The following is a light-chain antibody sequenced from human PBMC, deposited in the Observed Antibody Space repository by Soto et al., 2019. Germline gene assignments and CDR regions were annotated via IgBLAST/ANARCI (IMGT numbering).Light chain of an antibody. J-gene: IGLJ1*01. CDR3: ASYAGTKLFV. CDR2: EVT. CDR1: SSDVGFYNF. Sequence: QSVLTQPPSASGSSGQSLTISCTGTSSDVGFYNFVSWYQQRPGKAPKLVIYEVTKRPSGVPDRFSGSKSGSTASLTVSGLQADDEADYYCASYAGTKLFVLGSGTKV. V-gene: IGLV2-8*01.